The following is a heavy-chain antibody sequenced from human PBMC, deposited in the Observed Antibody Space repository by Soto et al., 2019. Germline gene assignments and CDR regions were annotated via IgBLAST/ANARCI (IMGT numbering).Heavy chain of an antibody. J-gene: IGHJ6*02. CDR2: ISAYNGNT. D-gene: IGHD6-6*01. CDR1: GYTFTSYG. CDR3: ARGWWQLVSFNYYGMDV. Sequence: QVQLVQSGAEVKKPGASVKVSCKASGYTFTSYGISWVRQAPEQGLEWMGWISAYNGNTNYAQKLQGRVTMTTDTSTSTAYMELRSLRSDDTAVYYCARGWWQLVSFNYYGMDVWGQGTTVTVSS. V-gene: IGHV1-18*04.